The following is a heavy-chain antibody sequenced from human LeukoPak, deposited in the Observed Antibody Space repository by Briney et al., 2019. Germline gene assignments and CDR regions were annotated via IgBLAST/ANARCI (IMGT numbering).Heavy chain of an antibody. Sequence: KPSETLSLTCAVYGGSFSGYYWSWIRQHPGKGLEWIGYIYYSGSTYYNPSLKSRVTISVDTSKNQFSLKLSSVTAADTAVYYCARDLSMGYFDYWGQGTLVTVSS. CDR3: ARDLSMGYFDY. D-gene: IGHD2-21*01. J-gene: IGHJ4*02. V-gene: IGHV4-31*11. CDR1: GGSFSGYY. CDR2: IYYSGST.